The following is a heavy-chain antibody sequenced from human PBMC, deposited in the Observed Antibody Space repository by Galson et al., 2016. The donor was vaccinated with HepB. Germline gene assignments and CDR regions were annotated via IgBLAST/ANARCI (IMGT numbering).Heavy chain of an antibody. J-gene: IGHJ5*02. V-gene: IGHV4-4*02. CDR2: IYHSGSA. Sequence: RQPPGKGLEWIGEIYHSGSANYNPSLKSRVTISVDKLKNQFSLKLSSVTAADRGVYYCARVANWVDPWGQGTLVTVSS. CDR3: ARVANWVDP.